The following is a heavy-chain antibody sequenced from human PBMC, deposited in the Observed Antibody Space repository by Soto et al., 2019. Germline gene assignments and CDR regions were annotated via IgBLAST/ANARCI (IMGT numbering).Heavy chain of an antibody. J-gene: IGHJ6*02. D-gene: IGHD3-16*02. CDR1: GGSISGGSYF. CDR3: ARVIAPGGYYGMDV. Sequence: PSETLSLTCTVSGGSISGGSYFWSWIRQHPGKGLEWIGYIQYSGNTYYNPSLKSRVAISVDTSKNQFSLKLSSVTAADTAVYYCARVIAPGGYYGMDVWGQGTTVTVSS. CDR2: IQYSGNT. V-gene: IGHV4-31*03.